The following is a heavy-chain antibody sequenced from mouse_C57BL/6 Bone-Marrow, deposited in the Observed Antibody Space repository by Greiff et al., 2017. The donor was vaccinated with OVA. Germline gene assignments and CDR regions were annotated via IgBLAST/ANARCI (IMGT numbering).Heavy chain of an antibody. CDR1: GFTFSDYY. V-gene: IGHV5-16*01. J-gene: IGHJ1*03. Sequence: EVQLQESEGGLVQPGSSMKLSCTASGFTFSDYYMAWVRQVPEKGLEWVANINYDGSSTYYLDSLKSRFVISRDNAKNILYLQMSSLKSEDTATYYCASGYFDVWGTGTTVTVSS. CDR3: ASGYFDV. CDR2: INYDGSST.